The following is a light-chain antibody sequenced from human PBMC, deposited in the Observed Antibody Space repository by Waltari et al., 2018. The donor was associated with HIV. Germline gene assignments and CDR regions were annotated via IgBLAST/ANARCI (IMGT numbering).Light chain of an antibody. J-gene: IGLJ2*01. V-gene: IGLV3-25*03. CDR3: QSADKNIKSVG. CDR1: VLSLHF. Sequence: SYDLTQPPPVSVSPGQTAGIPCSRDVLSLHFVYWYQQNTGQAPSLLIYKDSQRTSGVPERFSVSTSGTTVTLTITGVLAEDEAEYYCQSADKNIKSVGFGGGTKLTVL. CDR2: KDS.